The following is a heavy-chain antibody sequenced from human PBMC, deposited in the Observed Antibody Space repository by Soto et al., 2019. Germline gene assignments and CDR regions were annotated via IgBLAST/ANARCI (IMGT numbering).Heavy chain of an antibody. Sequence: SETLSLTCAVYGGSFSGYYWSWIRQPPGKGLEWIGEINHSGSTNYNPSLKSRVTISVDTSKNQFSLKLSSVTAADTAVYYCARLPSLGYTRGGRVQKHDYWGQGTLVTVSS. V-gene: IGHV4-34*01. J-gene: IGHJ4*02. CDR3: ARLPSLGYTRGGRVQKHDY. CDR2: INHSGST. D-gene: IGHD1-1*01. CDR1: GGSFSGYY.